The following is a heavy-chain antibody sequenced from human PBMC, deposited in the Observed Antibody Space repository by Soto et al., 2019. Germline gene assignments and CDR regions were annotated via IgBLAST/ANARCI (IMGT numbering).Heavy chain of an antibody. J-gene: IGHJ4*02. D-gene: IGHD3-16*01. V-gene: IGHV3-23*01. CDR1: GFTFNNYD. CDR2: LSDTT. CDR3: ARSLGPSRHFFDH. Sequence: EVHLLDSGGDLVQPGGSLRLSCAASGFTFNNYDMSWVRQAPGKGLEWVSTLSDTTYYADSVRGRFTISRDTSGSTLYLQMNTLGVDDTAVYYCARSLGPSRHFFDHWGQGTLATVSS.